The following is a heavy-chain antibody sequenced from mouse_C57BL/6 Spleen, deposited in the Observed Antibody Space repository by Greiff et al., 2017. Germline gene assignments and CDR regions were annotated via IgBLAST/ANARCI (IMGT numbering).Heavy chain of an antibody. V-gene: IGHV5-16*01. CDR3: ARVTYGSSWYFDV. Sequence: EVQVVESEGGLVQPGSSMKLSCTASGFTFSDYYMAWVRQVPEKGLEWVANINYDGSSTYYLDSLKSRFIISRDNAKNILNLQMSSLKSEDTATYYCARVTYGSSWYFDVWGTGTTVTVSS. CDR1: GFTFSDYY. CDR2: INYDGSST. D-gene: IGHD1-1*01. J-gene: IGHJ1*03.